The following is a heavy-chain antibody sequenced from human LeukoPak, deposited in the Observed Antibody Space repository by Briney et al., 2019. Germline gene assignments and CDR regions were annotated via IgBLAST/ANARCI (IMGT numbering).Heavy chain of an antibody. CDR1: GFTFDDYA. J-gene: IGHJ3*02. Sequence: GGSLRLSCAASGFTFDDYAMHWVRQAPGKGLEWVSGISWNSGSIGYADSVKGRFTISRDNAKNSLYLQMNSLRAEDMALYYCAKDIYRGIAGQDAFDIWGQGTMVTVSS. V-gene: IGHV3-9*03. D-gene: IGHD1-14*01. CDR3: AKDIYRGIAGQDAFDI. CDR2: ISWNSGSI.